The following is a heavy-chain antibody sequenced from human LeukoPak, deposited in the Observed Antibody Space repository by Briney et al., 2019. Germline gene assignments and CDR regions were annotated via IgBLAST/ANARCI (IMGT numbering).Heavy chain of an antibody. D-gene: IGHD6-19*01. Sequence: PGGSLRLSCAASGFTFSSYGMHWVRQAPGKGLGWVAFIRYDGSNKYYTDSVKGRFTISRDNSQNTLSLQMNSLRAEDTAVYYCAQGRAIAVAGTVDYWGQGTLVTVSS. CDR3: AQGRAIAVAGTVDY. J-gene: IGHJ4*02. V-gene: IGHV3-30*02. CDR2: IRYDGSNK. CDR1: GFTFSSYG.